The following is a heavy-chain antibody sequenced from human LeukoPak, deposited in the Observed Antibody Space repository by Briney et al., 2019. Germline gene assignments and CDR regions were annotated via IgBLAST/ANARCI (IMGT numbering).Heavy chain of an antibody. CDR2: ISNDGSNK. Sequence: PGRSLRLSCAASGXTFRSYGMHWVRQTPGKGLERVAVISNDGSNKYYADSVKGRFTISRDNPKNTLYLEMNSLRAEDTAVYYCAKRGGSYFDYWGQGTLVTVSS. CDR3: AKRGGSYFDY. CDR1: GXTFRSYG. J-gene: IGHJ4*02. V-gene: IGHV3-30*18. D-gene: IGHD1-26*01.